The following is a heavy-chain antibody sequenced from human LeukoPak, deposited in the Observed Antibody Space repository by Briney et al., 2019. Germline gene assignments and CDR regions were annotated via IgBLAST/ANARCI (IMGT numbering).Heavy chain of an antibody. CDR2: INPNSGGT. V-gene: IGHV1-2*02. Sequence: ASVKVSCKASGYTFTGYYMHWVRQAPGQGLEWMGWINPNSGGTNYAQKFQSRVTMTRDTSISTAYMELRRLVSDDTAVYYCARDGVGYYDSSGYYYFQHWGQGTLVTVSS. J-gene: IGHJ1*01. CDR3: ARDGVGYYDSSGYYYFQH. CDR1: GYTFTGYY. D-gene: IGHD3-22*01.